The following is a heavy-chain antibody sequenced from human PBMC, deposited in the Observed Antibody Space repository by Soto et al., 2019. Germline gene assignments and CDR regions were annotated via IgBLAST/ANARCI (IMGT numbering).Heavy chain of an antibody. V-gene: IGHV4-39*02. D-gene: IGHD6-19*01. Sequence: SETLSLTCTVSGDSISGSPYHWGWIRQPPGKGLEWIGSIDDDARAYYNPSLSGRATLFVDTSKNRFSLSLNSVTAADTAVYYYAVAPPIEVAGPEYWGQGTMVTVSS. CDR3: AVAPPIEVAGPEY. J-gene: IGHJ4*02. CDR1: GDSISGSPYH. CDR2: IDDDARA.